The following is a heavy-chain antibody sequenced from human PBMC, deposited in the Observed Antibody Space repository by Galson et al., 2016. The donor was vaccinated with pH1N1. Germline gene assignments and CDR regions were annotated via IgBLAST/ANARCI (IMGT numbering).Heavy chain of an antibody. J-gene: IGHJ4*02. D-gene: IGHD1-26*01. CDR2: ISAYTGNT. V-gene: IGHV1-18*01. CDR1: GYMFSSYG. Sequence: SVKVSCKASGYMFSSYGISWVRQAPGQGLEWMGWISAYTGNTHYGQSFQGRVTMTTDTSATTAYVELRSLTSDDTAIYYCARDRIQGVVGTFMPPHYWGQGTPVTVSS. CDR3: ARDRIQGVVGTFMPPHY.